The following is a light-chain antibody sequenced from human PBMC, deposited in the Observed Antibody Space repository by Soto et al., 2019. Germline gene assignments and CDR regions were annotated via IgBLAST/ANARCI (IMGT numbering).Light chain of an antibody. CDR1: QSVSSSN. CDR2: GAS. CDR3: QQYGSSPVS. Sequence: EIVLTQSPGTLSLSPGERATLSCRASQSVSSSNLAWYQHKPGQAPRLVMYGASSRATGIADRFSGSGSGTDFTLTISRLEPEDFAIYYCQQYGSSPVSFGQGTKLEIK. J-gene: IGKJ2*03. V-gene: IGKV3-20*01.